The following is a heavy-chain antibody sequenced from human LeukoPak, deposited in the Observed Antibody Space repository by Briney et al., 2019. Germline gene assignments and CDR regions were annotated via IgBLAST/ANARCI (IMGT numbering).Heavy chain of an antibody. J-gene: IGHJ4*02. V-gene: IGHV4-39*07. Sequence: PSETLSLTCTVSGGSISSSSYYWGWIRQPPGKGLEWIGSIYYSGSTYYNPSLKSRVTISVDTSKNQFSLELSSVTAADTAVYYCARRVVVIRRFDYWGQGTLVTVSS. CDR3: ARRVVVIRRFDY. CDR2: IYYSGST. CDR1: GGSISSSSYY. D-gene: IGHD2-2*01.